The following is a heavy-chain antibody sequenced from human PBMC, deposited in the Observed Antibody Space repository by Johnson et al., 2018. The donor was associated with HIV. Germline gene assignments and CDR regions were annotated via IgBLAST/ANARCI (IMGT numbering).Heavy chain of an antibody. CDR2: ISYDGSNE. J-gene: IGHJ3*02. V-gene: IGHV3-30-3*02. CDR1: GFTFSSYA. CDR3: AKRVPSKQLVDAFDI. Sequence: QVLLVESGGGVVQPGRSLRLSCAASGFTFSSYAMHWVRQAPGKGLEWVAVISYDGSNEYYADSVKGRFTISRDNSKNTLYLQMNSLRAEDTAVYYCAKRVPSKQLVDAFDIWGQGTMVTVSS. D-gene: IGHD6-6*01.